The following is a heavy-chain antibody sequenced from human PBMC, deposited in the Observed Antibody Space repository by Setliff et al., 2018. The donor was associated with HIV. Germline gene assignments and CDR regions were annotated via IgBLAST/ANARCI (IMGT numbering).Heavy chain of an antibody. CDR1: GGSISSSSYY. D-gene: IGHD4-17*01. J-gene: IGHJ4*02. Sequence: SETLSLTCTVSGGSISSSSYYWGWIRQPPGKGLEWIGSIYYSGSTYYNPSLKSRVTISVDTSKNQFSPKLSSVPAADTAVYYCARHTDYGDYAFDYWGQGTLVTVSS. CDR3: ARHTDYGDYAFDY. V-gene: IGHV4-39*01. CDR2: IYYSGST.